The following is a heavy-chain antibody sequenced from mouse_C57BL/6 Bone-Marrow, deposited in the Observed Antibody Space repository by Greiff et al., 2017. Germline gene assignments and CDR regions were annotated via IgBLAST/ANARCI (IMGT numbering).Heavy chain of an antibody. V-gene: IGHV1-55*01. CDR1: GYTFTSYW. CDR2: IYPGSGST. Sequence: VQLQQPGAELVKPGASVKMSCKASGYTFTSYWITWVKQRPGQGLEWIGDIYPGSGSTNYNEKFKSKATLTVDTSSSTAYMQLSSLTSEDSAVYYCAKLRWLLRGGFAYWGQGTLVTVSA. D-gene: IGHD2-3*01. CDR3: AKLRWLLRGGFAY. J-gene: IGHJ3*01.